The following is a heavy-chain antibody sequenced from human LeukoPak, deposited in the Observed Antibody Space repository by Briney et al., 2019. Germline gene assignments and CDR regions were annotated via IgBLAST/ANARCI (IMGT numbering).Heavy chain of an antibody. CDR2: IDSGSSAI. CDR3: ARETAHGKPSWSN. CDR1: GFTFSSYA. D-gene: IGHD6-13*01. V-gene: IGHV3-48*02. Sequence: GRTLRLSCAASGFTFSSYAINWVRQAPGKGLEKVSYIDSGSSAIYYADSVKGRFTISRDNAKNSLYLQMNILRDEDTAVYYCARETAHGKPSWSNWGQGTLVIVSS. J-gene: IGHJ4*02.